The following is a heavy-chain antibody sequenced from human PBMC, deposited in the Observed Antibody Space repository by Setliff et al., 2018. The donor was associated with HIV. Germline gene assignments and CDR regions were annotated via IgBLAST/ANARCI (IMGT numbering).Heavy chain of an antibody. Sequence: ASVKVSCKASGYTFMDYYVHWVRQAPGQGLEWMGWINPHNGGTHYAQRFEGRVTMTRDTSIATGYMELRSLTSDDTAVYYCARDGRDCASTNCNGNYMEVWGKGTTVTVSS. V-gene: IGHV1-2*02. CDR1: GYTFMDYY. D-gene: IGHD2-2*01. J-gene: IGHJ6*03. CDR2: INPHNGGT. CDR3: ARDGRDCASTNCNGNYMEV.